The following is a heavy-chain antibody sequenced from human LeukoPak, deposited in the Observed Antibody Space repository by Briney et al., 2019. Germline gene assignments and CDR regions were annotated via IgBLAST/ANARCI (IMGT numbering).Heavy chain of an antibody. V-gene: IGHV1-2*02. J-gene: IGHJ5*02. CDR3: ARADRLHGGPYLIGP. CDR1: GYSFTDYY. Sequence: ASVKVSCKTSGYSFTDYYMHWVRQAPGQGLEWMGGINPNSGGTSSAQKFQGRVTMTRDTSITTVYMEVSWLTSDDTAIYYCARADRLHGGPYLIGPWGQGTLVTVSS. CDR2: INPNSGGT. D-gene: IGHD2-21*01.